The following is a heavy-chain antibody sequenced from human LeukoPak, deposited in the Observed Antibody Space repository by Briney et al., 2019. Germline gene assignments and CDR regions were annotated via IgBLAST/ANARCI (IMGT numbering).Heavy chain of an antibody. Sequence: GASVKFSCKASGVTISNYGISWVRQAPGQGLEWMGGIIPIFGTVNYKQKFQGRVAIATDDSTSTAYMELSSLRSEDTAAYYCASVPTSYSSNWYSDYWGQGTLVTVSS. J-gene: IGHJ4*02. CDR1: GVTISNYG. CDR2: IIPIFGTV. CDR3: ASVPTSYSSNWYSDY. D-gene: IGHD6-13*01. V-gene: IGHV1-69*05.